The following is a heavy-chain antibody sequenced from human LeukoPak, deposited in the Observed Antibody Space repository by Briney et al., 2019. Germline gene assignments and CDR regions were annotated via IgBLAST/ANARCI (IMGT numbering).Heavy chain of an antibody. CDR3: AKDYVYAFDY. CDR2: ISGDGNAK. CDR1: GFSFISYS. D-gene: IGHD2/OR15-2a*01. V-gene: IGHV3-48*01. J-gene: IGHJ4*02. Sequence: PGGSLRLSCAASGFSFISYSINWVRQAPGKGLEWVSYISGDGNAKHYTDSVKGRFTISRDNAKNALYLQMNSLRAADTAVYFCAKDYVYAFDYWGQGTLVTVSS.